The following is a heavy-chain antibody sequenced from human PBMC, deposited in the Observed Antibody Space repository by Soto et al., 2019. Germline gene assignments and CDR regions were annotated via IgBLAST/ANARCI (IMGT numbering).Heavy chain of an antibody. J-gene: IGHJ4*02. CDR3: ARGERHPYDGNGYISRH. CDR1: GFTFSSYW. V-gene: IGHV3-74*01. Sequence: EVQLVESGGGLVQPGESLTLSCAASGFTFSSYWMHWVRQAPGKGLVWVSRIKSDGSGTYYADSVKGRLTISRDNAKNTINRKVNSMRVEDRAEYFCARGERHPYDGNGYISRHWGQGTRVTVSS. D-gene: IGHD3-16*01. CDR2: IKSDGSGT.